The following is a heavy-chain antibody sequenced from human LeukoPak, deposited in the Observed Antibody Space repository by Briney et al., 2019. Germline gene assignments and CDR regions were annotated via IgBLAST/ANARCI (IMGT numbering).Heavy chain of an antibody. CDR1: GGSISSYY. D-gene: IGHD1-26*01. V-gene: IGHV4-59*08. CDR2: IYYSGNT. J-gene: IGHJ4*02. Sequence: SETLSLTCTVSGGSISSYYWSWIRQPPGKGLEWIGYIYYSGNTNYNPSLKSRVTISVDTSRNQFSLKLSSVTAADTAVYYCARHEMGAHFDYWGQGTLVTVSS. CDR3: ARHEMGAHFDY.